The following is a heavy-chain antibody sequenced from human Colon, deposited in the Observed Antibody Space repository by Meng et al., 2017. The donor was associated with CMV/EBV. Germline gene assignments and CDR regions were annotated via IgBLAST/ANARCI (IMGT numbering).Heavy chain of an antibody. V-gene: IGHV3-21*01. Sequence: GSLKISCAASGFTFSSYSMNWVRQAPGKGLEWVSSISSSSSYIYYADSMKGRFTISRDNAKNSLYLQMNSLRAEDTAVYYCTRDVNWEFFDYWGQGTLVTVSS. CDR2: ISSSSSYI. CDR3: TRDVNWEFFDY. CDR1: GFTFSSYS. J-gene: IGHJ4*02. D-gene: IGHD7-27*01.